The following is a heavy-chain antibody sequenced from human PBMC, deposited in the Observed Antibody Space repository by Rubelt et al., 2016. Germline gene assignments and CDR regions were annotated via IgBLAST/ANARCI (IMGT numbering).Heavy chain of an antibody. CDR1: GFTFSSYG. J-gene: IGHJ3*02. D-gene: IGHD3-22*01. V-gene: IGHV3-NL1*01. CDR2: IYSDGST. Sequence: QVQLVESGGGVVQPGRSLRLSCAASGFTFSSYGMHWVRQAPGKGLEWVSVIYSDGSTYYADSVKGRFTISRHNSKNTLYLQMNSLRAEDTAVYYCARAGDYDAFGYSDAFDIWGQGTMVTVSS. CDR3: ARAGDYDAFGYSDAFDI.